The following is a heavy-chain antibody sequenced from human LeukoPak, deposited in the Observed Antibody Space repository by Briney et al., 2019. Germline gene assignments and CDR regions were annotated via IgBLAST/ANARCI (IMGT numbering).Heavy chain of an antibody. CDR3: ARYDFWSGYYDY. CDR2: IKQDGSEK. D-gene: IGHD3-3*01. V-gene: IGHV3-7*03. J-gene: IGHJ4*02. CDR1: GFTFSSYW. Sequence: PGGSLSLSCAASGFTFSSYWISWVRQAPGKGLEWVANIKQDGSEKYYVDSVKGRFTISRDNAKNSLYLQMNSLRAEDTAVYYCARYDFWSGYYDYWGQGTLVTVSS.